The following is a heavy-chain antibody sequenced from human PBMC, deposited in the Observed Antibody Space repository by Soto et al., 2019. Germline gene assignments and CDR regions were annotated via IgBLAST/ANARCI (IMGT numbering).Heavy chain of an antibody. CDR3: TTDSVAGTFPFDY. CDR1: GFTFSSYG. V-gene: IGHV3-15*01. D-gene: IGHD6-19*01. J-gene: IGHJ4*02. CDR2: IKSKTDGGTT. Sequence: PGGSLRLSCAASGFTFSSYGMHWVHQAPGKGLEWVGRIKSKTDGGTTDYAAPVKGRFTISRDDSKNTLYLQMNSLKTEDTAVYYCTTDSVAGTFPFDYWGQGTLVTISS.